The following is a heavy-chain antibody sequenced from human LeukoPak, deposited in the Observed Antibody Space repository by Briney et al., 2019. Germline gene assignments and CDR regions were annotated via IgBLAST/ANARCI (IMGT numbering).Heavy chain of an antibody. Sequence: SETLSLTCTVSGASISSYYWSWIRQPPGKGLEWIGYIDYSGSSNYTPSLKSRVTISVDTSKNQFSLKLSSVTAADTALYYCAREAWVSGDSKYRYYGIDVWGQGTTVTVSS. CDR1: GASISSYY. V-gene: IGHV4-59*01. D-gene: IGHD4-17*01. J-gene: IGHJ6*02. CDR2: IDYSGSS. CDR3: AREAWVSGDSKYRYYGIDV.